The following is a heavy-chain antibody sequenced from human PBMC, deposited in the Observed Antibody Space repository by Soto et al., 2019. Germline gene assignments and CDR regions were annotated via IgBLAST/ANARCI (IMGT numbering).Heavy chain of an antibody. CDR1: GGSISSSSYY. Sequence: SETLSLTCTVSGGSISSSSYYWGWIRQPPGKGLEWIGSIYYSGSTYYNPSLKSRVTISVDTSKNQFSLKLSSVTAADTAVYYRASNVLRYFDWLFPGNWFDPWGQGTLVTVSS. V-gene: IGHV4-39*01. CDR3: ASNVLRYFDWLFPGNWFDP. J-gene: IGHJ5*02. D-gene: IGHD3-9*01. CDR2: IYYSGST.